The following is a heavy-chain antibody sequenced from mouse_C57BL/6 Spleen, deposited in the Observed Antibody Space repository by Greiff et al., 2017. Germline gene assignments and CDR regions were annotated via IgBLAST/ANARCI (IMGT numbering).Heavy chain of an antibody. CDR1: GYTFTSYW. CDR2: LDPNSGGT. V-gene: IGHV1-72*01. D-gene: IGHD1-1*01. Sequence: QVHVKQPGAELVKPGASVKLSCKASGYTFTSYWMHWVKQRPGRGLEWIGRLDPNSGGTKYNEKFKSKATLTVDKPSSAAYMQLSSLTSEDSAVYYGARWGTGSPWFAYWGQGTLVTVSA. J-gene: IGHJ3*01. CDR3: ARWGTGSPWFAY.